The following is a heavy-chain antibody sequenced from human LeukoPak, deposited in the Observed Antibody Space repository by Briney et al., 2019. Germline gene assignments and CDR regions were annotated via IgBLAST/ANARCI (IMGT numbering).Heavy chain of an antibody. CDR2: LSFDGSST. J-gene: IGHJ4*02. CDR1: GFTLRSSG. CDR3: SRSPEWHWLSHFDF. V-gene: IGHV3-30*03. Sequence: GGSLRLSCAASGFTLRSSGMHWVRQLPGQALEWVATLSFDGSSTFYADSVKGRFTISRDTSNNTLWLEMNSLRPEDTARYHCSRSPEWHWLSHFDFWGQGTLVTVSS. D-gene: IGHD6-19*01.